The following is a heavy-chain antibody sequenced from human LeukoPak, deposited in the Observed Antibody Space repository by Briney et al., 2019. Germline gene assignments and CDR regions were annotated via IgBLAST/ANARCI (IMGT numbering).Heavy chain of an antibody. CDR1: GGSISSYY. J-gene: IGHJ6*02. CDR3: ARERPGIAAAGKGYYYYYGMDV. D-gene: IGHD6-13*01. V-gene: IGHV4-4*07. CDR2: IYTSGST. Sequence: SETLSLTCTVSGGSISSYYWSWIRQPAGKGLGWIGRIYTSGSTNYNPSLKSRVTMSVDTSKNQFSLKLSSVTAADTAVYYCARERPGIAAAGKGYYYYYGMDVWGQGTTVTVSS.